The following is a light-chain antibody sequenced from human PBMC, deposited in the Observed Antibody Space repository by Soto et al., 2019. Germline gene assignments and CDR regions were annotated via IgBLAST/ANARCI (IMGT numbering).Light chain of an antibody. V-gene: IGKV1-9*01. J-gene: IGKJ2*01. CDR1: QGISSF. CDR2: AAS. CDR3: QQRNSYPPT. Sequence: DIQLTQSPSFLSASVGDRVTITCRASQGISSFLDWYPHKPWKAPKLLIYAASTLQIGVPLRFSGSGSGTEFTLTIGSLQPEDLANYYCQQRNSYPPTCGRGTMLEIK.